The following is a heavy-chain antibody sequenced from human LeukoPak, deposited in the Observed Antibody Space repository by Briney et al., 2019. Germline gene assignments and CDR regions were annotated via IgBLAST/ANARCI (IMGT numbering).Heavy chain of an antibody. V-gene: IGHV3-21*04. CDR1: GFTFSSYS. D-gene: IGHD3-22*01. Sequence: GGSLRLSCAASGFTFSSYSMNWVRQAPGKGLEWVSSISSSSSYIYYADSVKGRFTISRDNAKNSLYLQMNSLRAEDTAVYYCARLHYDSMQHWFDPWGQGTLVTVSS. CDR2: ISSSSSYI. J-gene: IGHJ5*02. CDR3: ARLHYDSMQHWFDP.